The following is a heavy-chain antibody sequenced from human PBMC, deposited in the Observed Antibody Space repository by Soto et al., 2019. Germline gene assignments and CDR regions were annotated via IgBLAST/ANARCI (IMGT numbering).Heavy chain of an antibody. D-gene: IGHD6-19*01. CDR2: INAGNGNT. J-gene: IGHJ4*02. CDR3: AREEYSSGWYRY. Sequence: QVQLVQSGAEVKKPGASVKVSCKASGYTFTSYAMHWVRQAPGQRLEWMGWINAGNGNTKHSQKFQGRVTITRDTSASTAYMELSSLRSEDTAVYYCAREEYSSGWYRYWGQGTLVTVSS. V-gene: IGHV1-3*01. CDR1: GYTFTSYA.